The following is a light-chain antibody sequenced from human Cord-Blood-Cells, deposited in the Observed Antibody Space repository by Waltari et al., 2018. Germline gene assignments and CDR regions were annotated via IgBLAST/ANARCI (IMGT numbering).Light chain of an antibody. V-gene: IGKV3-20*01. Sequence: GERATLSCRASQSVSSSYLAWYQQKPGQAPRLLIYGASSRATGIPDRFSGSGSGTDFTLTISRLGPEDFAVYYCQQYGSSPYTFGQGTKLEIK. CDR1: QSVSSSY. CDR3: QQYGSSPYT. CDR2: GAS. J-gene: IGKJ2*01.